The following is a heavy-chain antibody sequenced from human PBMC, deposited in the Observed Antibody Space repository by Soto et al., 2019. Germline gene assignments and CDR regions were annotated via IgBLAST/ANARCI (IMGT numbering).Heavy chain of an antibody. V-gene: IGHV3-23*01. J-gene: IGHJ4*02. CDR2: ISGSGGST. CDR1: GFTFSSYA. D-gene: IGHD3-10*01. Sequence: EVQLLESGGGLVQPGGSLRLSCAASGFTFSSYAMSWVRQAPGKGLEWVSAISGSGGSTYYADSVKGRFTISRDNSKNTLYLQMNSLRAEDTAVYYCATRYELLWFGESYFDYWGQGTLVTVSS. CDR3: ATRYELLWFGESYFDY.